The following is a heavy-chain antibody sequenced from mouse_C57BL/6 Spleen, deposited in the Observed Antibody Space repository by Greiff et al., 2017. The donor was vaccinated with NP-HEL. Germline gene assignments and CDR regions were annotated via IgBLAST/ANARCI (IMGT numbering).Heavy chain of an antibody. D-gene: IGHD1-1*02. CDR1: GYTFTSYW. CDR3: ARKVGGFDY. CDR2: IDPSDSYT. J-gene: IGHJ2*01. Sequence: QVQLQQPGAELVMPGASVKLSCKASGYTFTSYWTHWVKQRPGQGLEWIGEIDPSDSYTNYNQKFKGKSTLTVDKSSSTAYMQLSSLTSEDSAVYYCARKVGGFDYWGQGTTLTVSS. V-gene: IGHV1-69*01.